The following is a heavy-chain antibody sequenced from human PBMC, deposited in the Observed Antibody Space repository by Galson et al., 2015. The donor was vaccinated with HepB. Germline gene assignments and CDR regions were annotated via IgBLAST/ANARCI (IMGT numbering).Heavy chain of an antibody. D-gene: IGHD1-26*01. Sequence: SLRLSCAASGFTFSSYAMHWVRQAPGKGLEWVIVISYDGSNKYYADSVKGRFTISRDNSKNTLYLQMNSLRAEDTAVYYCARGVGASGYYGMDVWGQGTTVTVSS. V-gene: IGHV3-30-3*01. CDR3: ARGVGASGYYGMDV. J-gene: IGHJ6*02. CDR1: GFTFSSYA. CDR2: ISYDGSNK.